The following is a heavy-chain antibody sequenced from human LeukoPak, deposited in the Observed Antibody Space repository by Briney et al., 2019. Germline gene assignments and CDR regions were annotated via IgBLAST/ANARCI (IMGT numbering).Heavy chain of an antibody. CDR2: ISSSGSTI. CDR3: ARVGGYYQEVGY. J-gene: IGHJ4*02. V-gene: IGHV3-48*03. Sequence: PGGSLRLSCAASGFTFSSYEMNWVRQAPGKGLKWVSYISSSGSTIYYADSVKGRFTMSRDNAKHSLYLQMNSLRAEDTAVYYCARVGGYYQEVGYWGQGTLVTVSS. D-gene: IGHD3-22*01. CDR1: GFTFSSYE.